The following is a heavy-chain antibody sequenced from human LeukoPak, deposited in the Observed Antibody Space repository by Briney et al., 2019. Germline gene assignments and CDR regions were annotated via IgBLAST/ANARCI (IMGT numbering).Heavy chain of an antibody. J-gene: IGHJ4*02. CDR2: ISGSGGST. V-gene: IGHV3-23*01. D-gene: IGHD3-16*02. Sequence: GGSLRPSCAASGFTFSSYAMSWVRQAPGKGLEWVSAISGSGGSTYYADSVKGRFTISRDNSKNTLYLQMNSLRAEDTAVYYCAKDRDMITFGGVIAIPFDYWGQGTLVTVSS. CDR1: GFTFSSYA. CDR3: AKDRDMITFGGVIAIPFDY.